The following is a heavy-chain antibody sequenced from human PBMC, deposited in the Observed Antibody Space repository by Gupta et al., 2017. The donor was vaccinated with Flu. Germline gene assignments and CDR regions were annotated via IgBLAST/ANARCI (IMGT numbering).Heavy chain of an antibody. D-gene: IGHD2-15*01. V-gene: IGHV1-2*02. CDR2: INPDSGST. CDR3: ARAPSIAGWYFDL. J-gene: IGHJ2*01. CDR1: FIDHY. Sequence: FIDHYIHWLRQAPGHGLEWVGWINPDSGSTFYAQKFQGRVTMTRDTSINTAYMDLSGLTSDDTALYYCARAPSIAGWYFDLWGRGALITVSS.